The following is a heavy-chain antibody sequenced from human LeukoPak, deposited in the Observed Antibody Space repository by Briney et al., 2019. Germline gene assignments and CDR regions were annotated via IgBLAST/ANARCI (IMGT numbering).Heavy chain of an antibody. D-gene: IGHD1-1*01. V-gene: IGHV1-69*04. CDR2: IIPILNIP. Sequence: SVTVSCKASGGTFDNSAINWVRQAPGQGLEWMGRIIPILNIPNYAQKLQGRVTIAADKSTSTAYMELSSLRSDDTAVYYCAREKMEVGYYGLDVWGQGTTVTVSS. CDR1: GGTFDNSA. CDR3: AREKMEVGYYGLDV. J-gene: IGHJ6*02.